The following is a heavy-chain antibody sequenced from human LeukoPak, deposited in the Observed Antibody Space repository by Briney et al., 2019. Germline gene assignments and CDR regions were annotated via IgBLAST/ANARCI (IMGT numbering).Heavy chain of an antibody. V-gene: IGHV4-39*07. Sequence: SETLSLTCTVSGGSISSSSYYWGWIRQPPGKGLEWIGSIYYSGSTYYNPSLKSRVTISVDTSKNQFSLKLSSVTAADTAVYYCARIPTLGESEGWFDPWGQGTLVTVSS. CDR3: ARIPTLGESEGWFDP. CDR1: GGSISSSSYY. J-gene: IGHJ5*02. D-gene: IGHD3-10*01. CDR2: IYYSGST.